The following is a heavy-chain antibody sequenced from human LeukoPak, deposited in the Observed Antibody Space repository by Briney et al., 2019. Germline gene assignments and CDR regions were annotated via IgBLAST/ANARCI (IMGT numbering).Heavy chain of an antibody. CDR2: INPNSGGT. J-gene: IGHJ1*01. V-gene: IGHV1-2*02. CDR3: ARILSSTQDTAFQH. CDR1: GYTFTGYY. D-gene: IGHD5-18*01. Sequence: ASVKVSCKASGYTFTGYYMHWVRQAPGQGLEWMGWINPNSGGTNYAQKFQGRVTMTRDTSISTAYMELSRLRSDDTAVYYCARILSSTQDTAFQHWGRGTLVTVSS.